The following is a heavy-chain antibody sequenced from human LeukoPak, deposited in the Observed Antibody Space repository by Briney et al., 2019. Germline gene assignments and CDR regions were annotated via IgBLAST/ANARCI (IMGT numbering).Heavy chain of an antibody. CDR2: IYTSGST. J-gene: IGHJ6*03. V-gene: IGHV4-61*02. CDR3: ARDSPMRSELRAYYYYYMDV. D-gene: IGHD1-14*01. Sequence: SQTLSLTCTVSGGSISSGSYYWSWIRQPAGNGLEWIGRIYTSGSTNYNPSLKSRVTISVDTSKNQSSLRLSSVTAADTAVYYCARDSPMRSELRAYYYYYMDVWGKGTTVTVSS. CDR1: GGSISSGSYY.